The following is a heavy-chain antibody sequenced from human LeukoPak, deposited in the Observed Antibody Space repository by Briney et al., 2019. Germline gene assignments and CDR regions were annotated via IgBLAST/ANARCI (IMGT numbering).Heavy chain of an antibody. Sequence: GGSLRLSCAASGFTFSNYAMSWVRQAPGKGLEWISAISGSGGNTYYADSVNGRVTISRDNSKRTQYLQMSSPRAEDTAVYYCAKALASGYSSGWVDWFLDLWGRGTLVTVSS. CDR1: GFTFSNYA. CDR3: AKALASGYSSGWVDWFLDL. D-gene: IGHD6-19*01. CDR2: ISGSGGNT. J-gene: IGHJ2*01. V-gene: IGHV3-23*01.